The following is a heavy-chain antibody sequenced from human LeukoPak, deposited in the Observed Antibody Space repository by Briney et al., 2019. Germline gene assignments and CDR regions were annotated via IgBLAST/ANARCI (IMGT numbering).Heavy chain of an antibody. CDR2: IYSGGST. CDR3: ARDLSIAGRGGY. D-gene: IGHD6-13*01. V-gene: IGHV3-66*01. Sequence: PGGSLRLSCEASGFTLSSDYMSWVRQAPGKGLEWVSVIYSGGSTYYADSVKGRFTISRDNSKNTLYLQMNSLRAEDTAVYYCARDLSIAGRGGYWGQGTPVTVSS. J-gene: IGHJ4*02. CDR1: GFTLSSDY.